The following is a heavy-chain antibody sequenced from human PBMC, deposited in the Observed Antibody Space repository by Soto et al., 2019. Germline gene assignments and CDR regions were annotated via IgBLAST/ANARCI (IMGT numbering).Heavy chain of an antibody. J-gene: IGHJ5*02. D-gene: IGHD2-2*01. V-gene: IGHV1-69*13. CDR2: IIPIFGTT. CDR3: ARVMNAGWFDP. Sequence: SVKVSCKASGGTFSSYTITWVRQAPGQGLEWMGGIIPIFGTTNYAQKFQGRVTITADESTSTIYMELSSLRSEDTAVYFCARVMNAGWFDPWGQGTLVTVSS. CDR1: GGTFSSYT.